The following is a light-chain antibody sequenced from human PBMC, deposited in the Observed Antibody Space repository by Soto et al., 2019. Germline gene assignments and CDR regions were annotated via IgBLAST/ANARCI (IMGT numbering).Light chain of an antibody. J-gene: IGLJ1*01. Sequence: QSVLTQPPPVSGSPGQSVTISCAGTSNDVGSFNRVSWYQKTPGTAPKVVIYEVSNRPSGAPDRFSGSRSGSTASLTISGLQAEDEAHYYCSLYTSSGTYVFGTGTKVTVL. V-gene: IGLV2-18*01. CDR1: SNDVGSFNR. CDR3: SLYTSSGTYV. CDR2: EVS.